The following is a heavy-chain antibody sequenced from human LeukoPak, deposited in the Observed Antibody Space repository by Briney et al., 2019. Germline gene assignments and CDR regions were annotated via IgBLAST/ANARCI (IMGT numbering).Heavy chain of an antibody. CDR3: TRVVLPAAVDAFDI. D-gene: IGHD2-15*01. V-gene: IGHV4-4*09. J-gene: IGHJ3*02. Sequence: PSETLSLTCTVFGGSISSYYWSWIRQPPGKGLEWIGYIYHRGSANYNPSLKSRVAISLDTSKNQFSLRLSSVSAADTAVYFCTRVVLPAAVDAFDIWGQGTMVIVS. CDR2: IYHRGSA. CDR1: GGSISSYY.